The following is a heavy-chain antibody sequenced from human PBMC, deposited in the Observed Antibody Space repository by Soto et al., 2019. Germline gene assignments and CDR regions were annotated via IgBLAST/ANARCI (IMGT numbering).Heavy chain of an antibody. D-gene: IGHD1-1*01. CDR2: MNPNSGNT. J-gene: IGHJ5*01. V-gene: IGHV1-8*01. CDR1: GYTFTSYD. CDR3: ATYRRGAGTGSSWFDS. Sequence: QVQLVQSGAEVKTPGASVKVSCKASGYTFTSYDINWVRQATGQGLEWMGWMNPNSGNTGYAQKLQGRITMTRDTSISTAYMELTGLRSDDTAIYYCATYRRGAGTGSSWFDSWGQGTLVTVSS.